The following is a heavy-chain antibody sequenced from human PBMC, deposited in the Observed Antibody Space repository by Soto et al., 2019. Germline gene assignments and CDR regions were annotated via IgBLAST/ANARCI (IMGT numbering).Heavy chain of an antibody. CDR1: GFTFDDHV. D-gene: IGHD3-3*01. J-gene: IGHJ6*02. Sequence: EVQLVESGGASVHPPSPPRLSCVASGFTFDDHVMHWVRQVPGKGLEWVGHISWDGYSIAYGGSVRGRFTISRDNAKNTLYLQMNSLRPEDTALYYCARSWSGSTSGRVDVWGQGTTVTVSS. CDR3: ARSWSGSTSGRVDV. CDR2: ISWDGYSI. V-gene: IGHV3-9*01.